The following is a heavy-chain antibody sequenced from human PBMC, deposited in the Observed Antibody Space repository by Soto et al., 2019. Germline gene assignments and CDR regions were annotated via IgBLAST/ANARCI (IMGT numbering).Heavy chain of an antibody. CDR2: IIPIFTTT. V-gene: IGHV1-69*13. CDR3: AREVAADGTFREDVFDI. D-gene: IGHD6-13*01. J-gene: IGHJ3*02. Sequence: SVKVSCKAPGGTISNHAMSWVRQDPGQGLEWMGRIIPIFTTTNYALKFQGRVTMTADESTITAYMELSSLKHDDTAVYYCAREVAADGTFREDVFDIWGQGTLVTVS. CDR1: GGTISNHA.